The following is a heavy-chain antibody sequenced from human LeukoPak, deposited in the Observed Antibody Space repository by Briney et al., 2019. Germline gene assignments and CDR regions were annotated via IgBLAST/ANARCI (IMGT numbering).Heavy chain of an antibody. CDR1: GGTFSSYA. V-gene: IGHV1-69*13. D-gene: IGHD5-18*01. CDR2: IIPIFGTA. J-gene: IGHJ4*02. Sequence: SVKVSCKASGGTFSSYAISWVRQAPGQGLEWMGGIIPIFGTANYAQKFQGRVTITADESTSTAYMELSSLRSEDTAVYYCARGSDGYSYGPNFDYWGQGTLVTVSS. CDR3: ARGSDGYSYGPNFDY.